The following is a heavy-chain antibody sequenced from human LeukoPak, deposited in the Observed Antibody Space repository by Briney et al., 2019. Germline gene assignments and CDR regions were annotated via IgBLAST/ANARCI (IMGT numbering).Heavy chain of an antibody. CDR3: AKDDPPPYYDFWSGYYTGRGVAVDI. CDR1: GGSISTYY. V-gene: IGHV4-4*07. D-gene: IGHD3-3*01. J-gene: IGHJ3*02. Sequence: SETLSLTCTVSGGSISTYYWSWIRQPAGRGLEWIGRISASGNTNYNPALKSRLTMSVDTSKKQFSLRLSSVTAADTAVYYCAKDDPPPYYDFWSGYYTGRGVAVDIWGQGTMVTVSS. CDR2: ISASGNT.